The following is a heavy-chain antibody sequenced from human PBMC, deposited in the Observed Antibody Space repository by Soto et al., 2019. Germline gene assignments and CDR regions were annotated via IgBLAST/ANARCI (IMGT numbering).Heavy chain of an antibody. V-gene: IGHV1-69*02. Sequence: QVQLVQSGAEAKKPGSSVKVSCKASGGTFSSYTISWVRQAPGQGLEWMGRIIPILGIANYAQKFQGRVTITADKSTSTAYMELSSLRSEDTAVYYCARAGETTGTTLYYYYYMDVWGKGTTVTVSS. CDR2: IIPILGIA. D-gene: IGHD1-1*01. J-gene: IGHJ6*03. CDR1: GGTFSSYT. CDR3: ARAGETTGTTLYYYYYMDV.